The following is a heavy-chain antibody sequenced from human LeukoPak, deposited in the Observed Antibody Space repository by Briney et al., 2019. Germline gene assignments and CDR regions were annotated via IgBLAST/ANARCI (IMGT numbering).Heavy chain of an antibody. J-gene: IGHJ4*02. V-gene: IGHV4-4*02. CDR2: IYHSGST. D-gene: IGHD1-14*01. CDR3: ARRGRGRSYYLDY. Sequence: SETLSLTCAVSGGSISSNNWWNWVRQPPGKGLEWIGEIYHSGSTNYSPSLKSRVTISVDTSKNQFSLKLSSVTAADTAVYYCARRGRGRSYYLDYWGQGTLVTVSS. CDR1: GGSISSNNW.